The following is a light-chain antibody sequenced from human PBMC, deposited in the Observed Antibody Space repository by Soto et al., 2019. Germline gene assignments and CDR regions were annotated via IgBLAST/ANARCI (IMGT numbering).Light chain of an antibody. CDR3: QQTYSAAWT. CDR1: QTISNY. CDR2: GAS. J-gene: IGKJ1*01. Sequence: DIQMTQSPSSLSASVGDIVTITCRARQTISNYLNWYQQKPGKAPNLLIYGASSLQSGVPARFSGSGSGTDFTLNISSLQPEDFATYYCQQTYSAAWTFGQGTKVEIK. V-gene: IGKV1-39*01.